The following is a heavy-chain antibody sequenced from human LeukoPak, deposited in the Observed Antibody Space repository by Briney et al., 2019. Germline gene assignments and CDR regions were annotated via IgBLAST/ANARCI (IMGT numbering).Heavy chain of an antibody. CDR3: ARDGTTMGYYYYMDV. D-gene: IGHD5-18*01. Sequence: SVKVSCKASGGTFSSYAISWVRQAPGQGLEWMGRIIPILGIANYAQKLQGRVTITADKSTSTAYMELSRLRSDDTAVYYCARDGTTMGYYYYMDVWGKGTTVTVSS. CDR1: GGTFSSYA. CDR2: IIPILGIA. V-gene: IGHV1-69*04. J-gene: IGHJ6*03.